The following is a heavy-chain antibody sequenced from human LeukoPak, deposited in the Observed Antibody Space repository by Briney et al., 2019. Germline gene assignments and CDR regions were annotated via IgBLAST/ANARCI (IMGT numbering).Heavy chain of an antibody. CDR1: GFTVSSNY. V-gene: IGHV3-53*04. D-gene: IGHD1-7*01. CDR2: IYSGGST. J-gene: IGHJ4*02. Sequence: PGGSLRLSCAASGFTVSSNYMSWVRQALGKGLEWVSVIYSGGSTYYADSVKGRFTISRHNSKNTLYLQMNSLRAEDTAVYYCASMNYGGYFDYWGQGTLVTVSS. CDR3: ASMNYGGYFDY.